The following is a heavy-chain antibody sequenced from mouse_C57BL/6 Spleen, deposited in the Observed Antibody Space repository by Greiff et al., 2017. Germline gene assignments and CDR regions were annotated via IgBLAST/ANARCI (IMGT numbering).Heavy chain of an antibody. CDR1: GYSITSGYY. J-gene: IGHJ3*01. V-gene: IGHV3-6*01. CDR3: ARVTGTGWFAY. D-gene: IGHD4-1*01. CDR2: ISYDGSN. Sequence: EVQLVESGPGLVKPSQSLSLTCSVTGYSITSGYYWNWIRQFPGNKLEWMGYISYDGSNNYNPSLKNRISITRDTSKNQFFLKLNSVTTEDTATYYCARVTGTGWFAYWGQGTLVTVSA.